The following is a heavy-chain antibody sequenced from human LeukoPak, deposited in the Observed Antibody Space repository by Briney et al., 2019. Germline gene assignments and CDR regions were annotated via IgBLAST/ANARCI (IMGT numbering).Heavy chain of an antibody. CDR1: GFTFSSSA. D-gene: IGHD2-2*01. CDR3: ANPPGYCSSTSCYLAY. Sequence: PGGSLRLSCAASGFTFSSSAMTWVRQAPGTGLEWVSTVSGRGLTYYADSVKGRFTVSRDTSKSTLYLQMSSLRAEDTAVYYCANPPGYCSSTSCYLAYWGQGTLVTVSS. V-gene: IGHV3-23*01. J-gene: IGHJ4*02. CDR2: VSGRGLT.